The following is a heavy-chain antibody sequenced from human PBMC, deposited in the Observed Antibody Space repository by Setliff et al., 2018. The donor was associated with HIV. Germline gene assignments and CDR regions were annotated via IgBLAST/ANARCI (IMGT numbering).Heavy chain of an antibody. Sequence: ASVKVSCKASGYTVTSYAMHWVRQAPGQGLEWMGWINTHNGNTHYAQRFQGRVTMTRDTSTTTAYMELRSLRSDDTAVYYCARATGAADLWGQGTKVTVSS. D-gene: IGHD6-13*01. V-gene: IGHV1-18*01. CDR1: GYTVTSYA. CDR2: INTHNGNT. CDR3: ARATGAADL. J-gene: IGHJ5*02.